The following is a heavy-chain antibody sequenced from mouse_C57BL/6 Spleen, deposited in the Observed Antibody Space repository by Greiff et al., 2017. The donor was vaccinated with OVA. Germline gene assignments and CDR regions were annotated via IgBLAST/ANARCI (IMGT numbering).Heavy chain of an antibody. CDR2: IRSKSSNYAT. CDR3: VRDGGYWDYFDY. J-gene: IGHJ2*01. CDR1: GFTFNTYA. V-gene: IGHV10-3*01. Sequence: DVQLVESGGGLVQPKGSLKLSCAASGFTFNTYAMHWVRQAPGKGLEWVARIRSKSSNYATYYADSVKDRFTISRDDSQSMLYLQMNNLKTEDTAMYYCVRDGGYWDYFDYWGQGTTLTVSS. D-gene: IGHD4-1*01.